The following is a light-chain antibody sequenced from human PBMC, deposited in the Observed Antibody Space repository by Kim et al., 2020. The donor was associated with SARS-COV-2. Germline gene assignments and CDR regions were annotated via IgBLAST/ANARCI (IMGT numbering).Light chain of an antibody. Sequence: QSITLSCTRTSSDVGGYNFVSWYQQHPGKAPKLLIYEVTKRPSGISNRFSASKSGNTASLTISGLQTEDEGDYYCNSYSSNSTPCVFGTGTKVTVL. CDR1: SSDVGGYNF. J-gene: IGLJ1*01. V-gene: IGLV2-14*01. CDR3: NSYSSNSTPCV. CDR2: EVT.